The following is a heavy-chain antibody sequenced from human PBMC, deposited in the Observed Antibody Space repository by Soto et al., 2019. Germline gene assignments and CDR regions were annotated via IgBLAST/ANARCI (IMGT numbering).Heavy chain of an antibody. CDR3: AREYSSYNWFDP. CDR2: IYYSGST. CDR1: GGSISSGDYY. Sequence: SETLSLTCTVSGGSISSGDYYWSWIRQPPGKGLEWIGYIYYSGSTYYNPSLKSRVTISVDTSKNQFSLKLSSVTAADTAVYYWAREYSSYNWFDPWGQGTLVTVSS. V-gene: IGHV4-30-4*01. J-gene: IGHJ5*02. D-gene: IGHD6-19*01.